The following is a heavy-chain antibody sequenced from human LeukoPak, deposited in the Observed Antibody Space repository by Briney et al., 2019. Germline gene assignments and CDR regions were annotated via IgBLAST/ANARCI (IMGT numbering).Heavy chain of an antibody. V-gene: IGHV4-4*02. CDR1: GGSISTNNW. CDR2: IYHTGST. Sequence: SGTLSLTCAVSGGSISTNNWWSWVRQPPGKGLEWIGEIYHTGSTNYSPSLRSRVTMSIDKSNNQFSLNLNSVTAADTAVYYCARGPQTGVLLWFGELLNSYGPYFDYWGQGTLVTVSS. CDR3: ARGPQTGVLLWFGELLNSYGPYFDY. D-gene: IGHD3-10*01. J-gene: IGHJ4*02.